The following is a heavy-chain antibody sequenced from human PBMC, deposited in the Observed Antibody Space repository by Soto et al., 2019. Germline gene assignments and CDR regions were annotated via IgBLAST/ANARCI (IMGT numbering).Heavy chain of an antibody. CDR1: GGSISSGGYS. Sequence: PSETLSLTCAVSGGSISSGGYSWSWIRQPPGKGLEWFGYIYHSGSTYYNPSLKSRVTISVDKSKNQFSLKLSSVTAADTAVYYCARVPYSEMATIDWYSVLLRGGTLVSVS. CDR3: ARVPYSEMATIDWYSVL. CDR2: IYHSGST. V-gene: IGHV4-30-2*01. J-gene: IGHJ2*01. D-gene: IGHD5-12*01.